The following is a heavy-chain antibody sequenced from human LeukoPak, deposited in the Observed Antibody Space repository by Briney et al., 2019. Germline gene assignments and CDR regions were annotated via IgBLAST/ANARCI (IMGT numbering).Heavy chain of an antibody. D-gene: IGHD2-2*03. Sequence: SETLSLTCSVSGDSISTHYCSWIRQPPGKGLEWIGSIYYSGSTYYNPSLKSRVTISVDTSKNQFSLKLSSVTAADTAVYYCARPGYCSSTSCSEEYYYMDVWGKGTTVTVSS. CDR2: IYYSGST. CDR1: GDSISTHY. V-gene: IGHV4-39*01. J-gene: IGHJ6*03. CDR3: ARPGYCSSTSCSEEYYYMDV.